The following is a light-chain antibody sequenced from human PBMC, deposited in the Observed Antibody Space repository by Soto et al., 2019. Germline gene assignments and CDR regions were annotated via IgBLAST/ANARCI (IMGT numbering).Light chain of an antibody. Sequence: DIQLTQSPSFLSASVGDRVTITCRASQGISSSLAWFQQEPGKAPKLLISGAFTLQSGVPSRFSGGGSGTEFTLTISSLQPEDFATYYCQQLNSYPITVGQGTRLESK. J-gene: IGKJ5*01. V-gene: IGKV1-9*01. CDR3: QQLNSYPIT. CDR2: GAF. CDR1: QGISSS.